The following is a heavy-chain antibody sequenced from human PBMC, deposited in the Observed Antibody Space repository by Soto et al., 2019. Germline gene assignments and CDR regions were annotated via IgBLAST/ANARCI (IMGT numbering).Heavy chain of an antibody. D-gene: IGHD1-26*01. CDR3: ARRVGAITYYFDY. J-gene: IGHJ4*02. Sequence: GGSLRLSCAASGFTFSSYAMHWVRQAPGKGLEWVAVISYDGSNKYYADSVKGRFTISRDNSKNTLYLQMNSLRAEDTAVYYCARRVGAITYYFDYWGQGSLVTVSS. CDR1: GFTFSSYA. V-gene: IGHV3-30-3*01. CDR2: ISYDGSNK.